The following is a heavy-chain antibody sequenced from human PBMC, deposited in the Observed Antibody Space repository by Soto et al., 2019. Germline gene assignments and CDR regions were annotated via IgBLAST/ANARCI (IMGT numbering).Heavy chain of an antibody. CDR2: IYPSGRA. J-gene: IGHJ2*01. CDR3: ARDYDVNTAVDYWYFDL. V-gene: IGHV4-4*07. CDR1: GGSITNHY. Sequence: QVQLQESGPRLVTPSETLTLTCSLSGGSITNHYWGWIRQPPGKGLEFIGRIYPSGRAHYNPSLQGRVTMSVDTSKNQFSLKLNSVTAAATAIYYCARDYDVNTAVDYWYFDLWGRGTLVTVSS. D-gene: IGHD5-18*01.